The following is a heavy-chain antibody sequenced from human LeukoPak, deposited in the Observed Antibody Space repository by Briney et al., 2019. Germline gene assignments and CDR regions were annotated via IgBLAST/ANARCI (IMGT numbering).Heavy chain of an antibody. D-gene: IGHD2-2*01. CDR3: ARDGGYCSSTSCYGYNWFDP. J-gene: IGHJ5*02. Sequence: GGSLRLSCVASGFTLSDYSFNWVRQAPGKGLEWVAYISSASNSISYGDSMKGRFTISRDNAKNTLYLQMNSLRAEDTAVYYCARDGGYCSSTSCYGYNWFDPWGQGTLVTVSS. V-gene: IGHV3-48*04. CDR1: GFTLSDYS. CDR2: ISSASNSI.